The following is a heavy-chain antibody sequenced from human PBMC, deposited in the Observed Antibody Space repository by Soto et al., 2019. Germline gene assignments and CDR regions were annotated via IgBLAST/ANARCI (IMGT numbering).Heavy chain of an antibody. V-gene: IGHV3-7*01. J-gene: IGHJ5*02. D-gene: IGHD3-3*01. CDR3: ARMYYDFWSGFDWFDP. CDR1: GFTFSSYW. CDR2: IKQDGSEK. Sequence: PGGSLRLSCAASGFTFSSYWMSWVRQAPGKGLEWVANIKQDGSEKYYVDSVKGRFTISRDNAKNSLYLQMNSLRAEDTAVYYCARMYYDFWSGFDWFDPWGQGTLVTVSS.